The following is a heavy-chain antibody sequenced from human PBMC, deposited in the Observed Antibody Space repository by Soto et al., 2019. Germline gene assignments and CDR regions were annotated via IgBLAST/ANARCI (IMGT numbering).Heavy chain of an antibody. CDR2: VFYSGST. J-gene: IGHJ3*02. CDR3: ARGYYDSSGQSNTFDI. V-gene: IGHV4-59*01. Sequence: QVQLQESGPGLVKPSETLSLTCTVSGASITSSYWSWIRQSPGKRLEWIGFVFYSGSTNYNPSLKSRVTISVDTSKNQLSLKLKSVTAADTAVYYCARGYYDSSGQSNTFDIWGQGTMVTVSS. CDR1: GASITSSY. D-gene: IGHD3-22*01.